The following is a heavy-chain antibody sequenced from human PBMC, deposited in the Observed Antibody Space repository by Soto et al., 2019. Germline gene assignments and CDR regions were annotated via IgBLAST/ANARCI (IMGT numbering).Heavy chain of an antibody. Sequence: PSETLSLTCTVSGGSISSSSYYWGWIRQPPGKGLEWIGSIYYSGSTYYNPSLKSRVAISVDTSKNQFSLKLSSVTAADTAVYYCARLVGQPNYYDSSGAFDIWGQGTMVTVSS. J-gene: IGHJ3*02. CDR1: GGSISSSSYY. CDR3: ARLVGQPNYYDSSGAFDI. V-gene: IGHV4-39*01. CDR2: IYYSGST. D-gene: IGHD3-22*01.